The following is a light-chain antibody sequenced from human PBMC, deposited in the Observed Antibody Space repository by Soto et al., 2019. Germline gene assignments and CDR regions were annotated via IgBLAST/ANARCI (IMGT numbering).Light chain of an antibody. J-gene: IGLJ1*01. V-gene: IGLV2-14*01. Sequence: QSALTQPASVSGSPGQSITISCTGTSSDVGGYNYVSWYQQHPGKAPKLMIYDVSNRPSGVSNRFSGSKSGNTASLTLSGLRAEEEAIYSCSSNTSSSTPRYVFGTGTRFTVL. CDR3: SSNTSSSTPRYV. CDR1: SSDVGGYNY. CDR2: DVS.